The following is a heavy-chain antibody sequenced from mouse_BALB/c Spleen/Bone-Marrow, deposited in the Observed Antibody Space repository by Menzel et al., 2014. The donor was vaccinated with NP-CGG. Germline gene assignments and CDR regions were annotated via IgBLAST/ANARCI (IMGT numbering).Heavy chain of an antibody. Sequence: QVQLQQSGPGLVAPSQSLSITCTVSGFSLTSYGVHWVRQPPGKGLEWLGIIWAGGSTNYNSALMSRLSISKDNSKGQVFLKMNSLQTDDTAMYFCAVAYFGNYNYYFDYWGQGTTLTVSS. CDR2: IWAGGST. D-gene: IGHD2-10*01. V-gene: IGHV2-9*02. CDR3: AVAYFGNYNYYFDY. J-gene: IGHJ2*01. CDR1: GFSLTSYG.